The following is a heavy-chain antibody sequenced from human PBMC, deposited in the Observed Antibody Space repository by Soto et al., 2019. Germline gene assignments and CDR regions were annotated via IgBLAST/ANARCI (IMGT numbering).Heavy chain of an antibody. CDR3: AYGSSSAWIDY. D-gene: IGHD6-25*01. Sequence: RSLTCSVSGDSMRGYHFYWGWIRQAPGKGLEWIGSAYFSGGNTYYSPSLKSRVSISVDTSKNEFSLRLTPLTAADTAVYFCAYGSSSAWIDYWGQGTLVTVSS. CDR1: GDSMRGYHFY. CDR2: AYFSGGNT. V-gene: IGHV4-39*01. J-gene: IGHJ4*02.